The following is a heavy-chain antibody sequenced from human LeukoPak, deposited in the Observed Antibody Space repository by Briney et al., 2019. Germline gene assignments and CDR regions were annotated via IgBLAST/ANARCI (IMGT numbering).Heavy chain of an antibody. CDR2: ISSSSSTI. Sequence: PGGSLRLSCAASKFTFSDYGMNWVRQAPGKGLEWVSYISSSSSTIYYGDSVKGRFTISRDNAKNSLYLQMNSLRAEDTAVYYCARHRPAAMSTDAFDIWGQGTMVTVSS. CDR1: KFTFSDYG. J-gene: IGHJ3*02. D-gene: IGHD2-2*01. V-gene: IGHV3-48*04. CDR3: ARHRPAAMSTDAFDI.